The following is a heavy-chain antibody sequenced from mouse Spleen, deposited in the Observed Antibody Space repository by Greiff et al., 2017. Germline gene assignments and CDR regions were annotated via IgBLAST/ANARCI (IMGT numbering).Heavy chain of an antibody. CDR1: GYSITSDYA. J-gene: IGHJ3*01. D-gene: IGHD2-1*01. CDR3: ARDYGNSWFAY. CDR2: ISYSGST. V-gene: IGHV3-2*02. Sequence: EVQLVESGPGLVKPSQSLSLTCTVTGYSITSDYAWNWIRQFPGNKLEWMGYISYSGSTSYNPSLKSRISITRDTSKNQFFLQLNSVTTEDTATYYCARDYGNSWFAYWGQGTLVTVSA.